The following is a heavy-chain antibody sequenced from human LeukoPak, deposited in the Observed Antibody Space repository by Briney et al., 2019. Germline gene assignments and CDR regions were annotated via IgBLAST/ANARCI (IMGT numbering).Heavy chain of an antibody. J-gene: IGHJ4*02. CDR3: ANLRRSIVVVRDY. CDR1: GFTFSSYA. V-gene: IGHV3-23*01. CDR2: ISGSGGST. Sequence: GGSLRLSCAASGFTFSSYAMSWVRQAPGKGLEWVSAISGSGGSTYYADSVKGRFTISRDNSKNTLYLQMNSLRAEDTAVYYCANLRRSIVVVRDYWGQGTLVTVSS. D-gene: IGHD3-22*01.